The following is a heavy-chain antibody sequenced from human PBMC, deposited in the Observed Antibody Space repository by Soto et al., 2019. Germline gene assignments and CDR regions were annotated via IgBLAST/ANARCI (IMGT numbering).Heavy chain of an antibody. V-gene: IGHV3-11*05. J-gene: IGHJ6*02. Sequence: QVQLVESGGGLVKPGGSLRLSCAASGFTFTDYYMSWIRQAPGKGLEWVSYISSSGTYTNADSVKGRFTISRDNAKTSLYLQMNSLRADDTAVYYCASKLRRTYGMDVWGQGTTVTVSS. CDR1: GFTFTDYY. CDR3: ASKLRRTYGMDV. CDR2: ISSSGTYT.